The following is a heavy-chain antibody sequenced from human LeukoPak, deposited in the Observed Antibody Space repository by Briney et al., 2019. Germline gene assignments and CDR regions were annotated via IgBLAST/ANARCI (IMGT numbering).Heavy chain of an antibody. J-gene: IGHJ4*02. CDR3: TTVEGVIVRLRGEN. Sequence: GGSLRLSCAASGFTFSNAWMSWVRQAPGKGLEWVGRIKSKTDGGTTDYAAPVKGRFTISRDDSKNTLYLQMNSLKTEDTAVYYCTTVEGVIVRLRGENWGQGALVTVSS. D-gene: IGHD3-16*02. CDR2: IKSKTDGGTT. V-gene: IGHV3-15*01. CDR1: GFTFSNAW.